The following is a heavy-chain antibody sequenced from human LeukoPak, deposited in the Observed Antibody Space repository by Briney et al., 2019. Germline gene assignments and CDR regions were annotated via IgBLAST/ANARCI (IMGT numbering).Heavy chain of an antibody. CDR2: ISGSGANT. CDR3: AKQYGDYAGEAFDI. Sequence: GSLRLSCAASGFTFSDYPMSWVRQAPGKGLEWVSTISGSGANTHYADSGKGRFTISRDNSKNTVFLQMNSLRAGDTAVYYCAKQYGDYAGEAFDIWGQGTMVTVSS. D-gene: IGHD4-17*01. J-gene: IGHJ3*02. CDR1: GFTFSDYP. V-gene: IGHV3-23*01.